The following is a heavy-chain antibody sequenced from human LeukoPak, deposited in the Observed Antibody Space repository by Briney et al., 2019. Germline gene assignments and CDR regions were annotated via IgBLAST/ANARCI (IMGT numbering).Heavy chain of an antibody. D-gene: IGHD6-19*01. J-gene: IGHJ4*02. V-gene: IGHV3-23*01. CDR3: AKGTSGQRKYYFDY. CDR1: GFTFSSYA. CDR2: ISGSGGST. Sequence: GGSLRLSCAASGFTFSSYAMSWVRQAPGKGLEWVSAISGSGGSTYYADSVKGRFTISRDNSKNTLYLQMNSLRAKDTAVYYCAKGTSGQRKYYFDYWGQGTLVTVSS.